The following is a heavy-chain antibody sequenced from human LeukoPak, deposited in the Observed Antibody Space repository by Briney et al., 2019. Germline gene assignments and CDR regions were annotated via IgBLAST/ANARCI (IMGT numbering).Heavy chain of an antibody. Sequence: GGSLRLSCAVSGFTFSSYEMDWVRQAPGKGLEWVSYISSSGRTIYYADSVKGRFTISRDNAKNSLYLQMNSLRAEDTAAYYCVRESGSSWYYFHYWGQGTLVTVSS. CDR1: GFTFSSYE. D-gene: IGHD6-13*01. J-gene: IGHJ4*02. CDR2: ISSSGRTI. CDR3: VRESGSSWYYFHY. V-gene: IGHV3-48*03.